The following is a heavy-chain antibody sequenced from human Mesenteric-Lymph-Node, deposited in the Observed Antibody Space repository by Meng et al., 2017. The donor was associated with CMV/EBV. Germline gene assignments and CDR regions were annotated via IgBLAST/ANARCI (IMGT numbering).Heavy chain of an antibody. CDR1: GGSMGDYY. D-gene: IGHD3/OR15-3a*01. CDR2: IYYSGNT. J-gene: IGHJ4*02. CDR3: ASQTGYYTNVDS. Sequence: GSLRLSCSVSGGSMGDYYWSWIRQPPGKGLEWIGYIYYSGNTNYNPSLRSRVSIFLDMSNNQFSLKLSSVTAADTAVYYCASQTGYYTNVDSWGQGTLVTVSS. V-gene: IGHV4-59*01.